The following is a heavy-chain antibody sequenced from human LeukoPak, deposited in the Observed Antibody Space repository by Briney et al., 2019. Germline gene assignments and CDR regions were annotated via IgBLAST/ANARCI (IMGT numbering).Heavy chain of an antibody. CDR3: ARFAVVVVPAAAYYGMDV. CDR2: ITYHGGDK. V-gene: IGHV3-30*04. D-gene: IGHD2-2*01. Sequence: GRSLRLSCAAAGFTFNNHAMNWVRQAPGKGLEWVAVITYHGGDKYYADSVKGRFTISRDNSKNTLDLQMNSLRAEDTAVYYCARFAVVVVPAAAYYGMDVWGQGTTVAVSS. CDR1: GFTFNNHA. J-gene: IGHJ6*02.